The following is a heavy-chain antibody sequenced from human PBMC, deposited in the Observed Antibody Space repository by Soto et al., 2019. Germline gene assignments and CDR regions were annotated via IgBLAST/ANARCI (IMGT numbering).Heavy chain of an antibody. V-gene: IGHV4-59*08. CDR2: IYYSGST. CDR3: VRHGGRYCSGGSCRPLYYMDV. D-gene: IGHD2-15*01. J-gene: IGHJ6*03. CDR1: GGSISTYY. Sequence: SETLSLTCTVSGGSISTYYWSWIRQPPGKGLEWIGYIYYSGSTNYNPSLKSRVTISVDTSKNQFPLKLSSVTAADTAVYYCVRHGGRYCSGGSCRPLYYMDVWGKGTTVTVSS.